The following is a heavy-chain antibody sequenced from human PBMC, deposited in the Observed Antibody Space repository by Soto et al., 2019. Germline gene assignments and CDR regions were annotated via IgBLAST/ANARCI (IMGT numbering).Heavy chain of an antibody. Sequence: ASVKVSCKASGYTLTSYYMHWVRQAPGQGLEWMGIINPSGGSTSYAQKFQGRVTMTRDTSTSTVYMELSSLRSEDTAVYYCASTMYCSGGSCYSGRVDYYYGMDVWGQGTTVTVSS. CDR2: INPSGGST. V-gene: IGHV1-46*01. D-gene: IGHD2-15*01. J-gene: IGHJ6*02. CDR3: ASTMYCSGGSCYSGRVDYYYGMDV. CDR1: GYTLTSYY.